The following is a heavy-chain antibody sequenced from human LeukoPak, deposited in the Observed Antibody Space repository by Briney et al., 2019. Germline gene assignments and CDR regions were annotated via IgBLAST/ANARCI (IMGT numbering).Heavy chain of an antibody. CDR1: GGSFSGYY. CDR3: ARGRQEVSMIVVVMTGVSYYLDV. D-gene: IGHD3-22*01. J-gene: IGHJ6*03. Sequence: SETLSLTCTVYGGSFSGYYWTWIRQAPGKGLEWIGEINPSGRISYNPSLKSRLTISVDASKNQFSLNLRSLTAADTAVYYCARGRQEVSMIVVVMTGVSYYLDVWGKGTTVTVS. V-gene: IGHV4-34*01. CDR2: INPSGRI.